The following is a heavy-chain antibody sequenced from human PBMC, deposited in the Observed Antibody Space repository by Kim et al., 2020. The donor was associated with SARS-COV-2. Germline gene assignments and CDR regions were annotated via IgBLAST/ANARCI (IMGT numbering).Heavy chain of an antibody. V-gene: IGHV4-59*13. Sequence: SETLSLTCTVSGVSIGRYFGSWIRQPPGKDLEWIGSIYYSGSTNYNPSLKSRVTISVHTSKNQFSLKLRSVTAADTAVYYCAREAISSSVGHYFDYWGQRTRVTVST. D-gene: IGHD6-6*01. J-gene: IGHJ4*02. CDR3: AREAISSSVGHYFDY. CDR1: GVSIGRYF. CDR2: IYYSGST.